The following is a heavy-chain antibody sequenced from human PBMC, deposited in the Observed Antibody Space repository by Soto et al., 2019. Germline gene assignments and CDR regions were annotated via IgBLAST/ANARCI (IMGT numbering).Heavy chain of an antibody. V-gene: IGHV3-30*18. CDR2: ISHDGNNR. CDR1: GFTFSNYD. J-gene: IGHJ4*02. CDR3: AKHQTPSYYYDTRGYPLDF. Sequence: PGGSLRLSCAASGFTFSNYDMHWVRQAPGKGLEWVAVISHDGNNRVYSDSVKGRFTISRDNPKNTLYLQMNSLRDEDTAVYYCAKHQTPSYYYDTRGYPLDFWGQGTLVTVSS. D-gene: IGHD3-22*01.